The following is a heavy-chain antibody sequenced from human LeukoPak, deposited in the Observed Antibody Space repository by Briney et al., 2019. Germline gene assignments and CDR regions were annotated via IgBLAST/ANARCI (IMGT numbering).Heavy chain of an antibody. Sequence: GGSLRLSCAASGFSFSNYNMNWVRQAPGKGLEWVSSISSSSSYIYYADSVKGRFTISRDNAKNSLYLQMNSLRAEDTAVYYCARVDYDILTGYQPQFDYWGQGTLVTVSS. CDR3: ARVDYDILTGYQPQFDY. CDR1: GFSFSNYN. J-gene: IGHJ4*02. CDR2: ISSSSSYI. V-gene: IGHV3-21*01. D-gene: IGHD3-9*01.